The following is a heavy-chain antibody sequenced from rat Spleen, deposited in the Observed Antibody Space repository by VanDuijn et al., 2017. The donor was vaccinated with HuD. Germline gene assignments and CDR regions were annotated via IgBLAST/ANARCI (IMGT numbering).Heavy chain of an antibody. D-gene: IGHD1-11*01. CDR1: GFTFSNYD. CDR3: ARHAVRRPTDWYFDF. V-gene: IGHV5S13*01. Sequence: EVQLVESGGGLVRPGRSLKLSCAASGFTFSNYDMAWIRQAPTKGLEWIASISTGGGNTSYRDSVKGRFTTSRDKAKKTQYLQMDSLRSEDTATYYCARHAVRRPTDWYFDFWGPGTMVTVSS. J-gene: IGHJ1*01. CDR2: ISTGGGNT.